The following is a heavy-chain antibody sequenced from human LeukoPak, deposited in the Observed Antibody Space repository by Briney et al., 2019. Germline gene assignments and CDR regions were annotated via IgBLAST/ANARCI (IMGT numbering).Heavy chain of an antibody. Sequence: SETLSLTCTVSGGSISSYYWSWIRRPPGKGLEWIGYIYYSGSTNYNPSLKSRVTISVDTSKNQFSLKLSSVTAADTAVYYCARIAVAGTDPDYWGQGTLVTVSS. CDR1: GGSISSYY. D-gene: IGHD6-19*01. CDR2: IYYSGST. CDR3: ARIAVAGTDPDY. J-gene: IGHJ4*02. V-gene: IGHV4-59*08.